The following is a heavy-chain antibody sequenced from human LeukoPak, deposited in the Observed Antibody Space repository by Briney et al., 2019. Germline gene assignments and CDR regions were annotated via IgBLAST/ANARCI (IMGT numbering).Heavy chain of an antibody. CDR2: ISSSSSYI. V-gene: IGHV3-21*01. D-gene: IGHD1-26*01. CDR3: ARDRVTGSYGGFDY. CDR1: GFTFSSYS. J-gene: IGHJ4*02. Sequence: GGSLRLSCAASGFTFSSYSMNWVRQAPGKGLEWVSSISSSSSYIYYADSVKGRFTISRDNAKNSLYLQMNSLRAEDTAVYYCARDRVTGSYGGFDYWGQGTLVTVSS.